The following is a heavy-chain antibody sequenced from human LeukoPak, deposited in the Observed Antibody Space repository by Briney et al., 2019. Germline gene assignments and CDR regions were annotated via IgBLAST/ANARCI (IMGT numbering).Heavy chain of an antibody. CDR1: GFTFSGYW. CDR3: ARENWGSSDY. V-gene: IGHV3-7*01. J-gene: IGHJ4*02. CDR2: IKQDGSEK. Sequence: GGSLRLSCAASGFTFSGYWMSWVRQAPGKGLEWVADIKQDGSEKQYVGSVKGRFTISRDNTKNSLYLLMSSLRVEDTAVYYCARENWGSSDYWGQGTLVTVSS. D-gene: IGHD7-27*01.